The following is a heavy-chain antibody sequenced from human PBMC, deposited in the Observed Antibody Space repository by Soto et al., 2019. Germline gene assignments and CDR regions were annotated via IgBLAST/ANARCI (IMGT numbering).Heavy chain of an antibody. CDR3: AKGGRDYVAGLYYYYYGMDV. CDR2: ISGSGGST. J-gene: IGHJ6*02. Sequence: EVQLLESGGGLVQPGGSLRLSCAASGFTFSSYAMSWVRQAPGKGLEWVSAISGSGGSTYYADSVKGRFTISSDNSKNTLYLQMNSLRAEDTAVYYCAKGGRDYVAGLYYYYYGMDVWGQGTTVTVSS. D-gene: IGHD4-17*01. V-gene: IGHV3-23*01. CDR1: GFTFSSYA.